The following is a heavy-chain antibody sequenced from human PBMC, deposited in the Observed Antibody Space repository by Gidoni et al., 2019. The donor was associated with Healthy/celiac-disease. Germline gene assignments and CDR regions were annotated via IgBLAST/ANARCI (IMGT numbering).Heavy chain of an antibody. V-gene: IGHV5-51*01. CDR3: ARQLDCSSTSCYYANWFDP. J-gene: IGHJ5*02. CDR1: GYSFTSYW. D-gene: IGHD2-2*01. Sequence: EVQLVQSGAEVKKPGESLKISCKGSGYSFTSYWIGWVRQMPGKGLEWMGIIYPGDSDTRYSPSFQGQVTISADKSISTAYLQWSSLKASDTAMYYCARQLDCSSTSCYYANWFDPWGQGTLVTVSS. CDR2: IYPGDSDT.